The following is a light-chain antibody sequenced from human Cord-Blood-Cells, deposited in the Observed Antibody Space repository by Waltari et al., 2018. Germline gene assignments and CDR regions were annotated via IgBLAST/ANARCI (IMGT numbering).Light chain of an antibody. CDR2: EVS. J-gene: IGLJ1*01. V-gene: IGLV2-23*02. CDR3: CSYAGSSTYV. Sequence: QSALTQPASVSGSPGQSITLSCTGTSSDVGSYNIFSCYQQHPGKAPKPMIYEVSKRPSGVSNRFSGSKSGNTASLTISGLQAEDEADYYCCSYAGSSTYVFGTGTKVTVL. CDR1: SSDVGSYNI.